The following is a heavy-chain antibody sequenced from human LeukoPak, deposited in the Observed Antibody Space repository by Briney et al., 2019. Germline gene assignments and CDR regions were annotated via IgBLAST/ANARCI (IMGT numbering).Heavy chain of an antibody. V-gene: IGHV3-11*01. CDR2: ISSSGSTI. J-gene: IGHJ4*02. Sequence: GGSLRLSCAACGFTFCDYYMSWIRQAPGKGLEWVSYISSSGSTIYYADSVKGRFTISRDNAKNSLYLQMNSLRAEDTAVYYCARGQRSSGWYLGKGYFDYWGQGTLVTVSS. D-gene: IGHD6-19*01. CDR1: GFTFCDYY. CDR3: ARGQRSSGWYLGKGYFDY.